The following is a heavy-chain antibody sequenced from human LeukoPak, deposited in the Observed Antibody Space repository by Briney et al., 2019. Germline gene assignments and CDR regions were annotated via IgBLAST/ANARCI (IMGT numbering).Heavy chain of an antibody. CDR3: ARSPKGEDYYGLDV. D-gene: IGHD3-16*01. CDR1: GYSFTSYW. CDR2: IDPSDSYT. Sequence: GESLKIPCKGSGYSFTSYWISWVRQMPGKGLEWMGRIDPSDSYTSYSPSFQGHVTFSADKSISTAYLQCNSLKASDTAMYYCARSPKGEDYYGLDVWGQGTTVTVSS. V-gene: IGHV5-10-1*01. J-gene: IGHJ6*02.